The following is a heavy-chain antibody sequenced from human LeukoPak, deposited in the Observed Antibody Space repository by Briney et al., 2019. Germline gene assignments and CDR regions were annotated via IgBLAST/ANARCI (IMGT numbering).Heavy chain of an antibody. CDR2: IWYNGSNK. V-gene: IGHV3-33*01. CDR1: GFTFSSYG. CDR3: ARVNDYGERGFDY. J-gene: IGHJ4*02. D-gene: IGHD4-17*01. Sequence: PGGSLRLSCAASGFTFSSYGMHWVRQAPGKGLEWVAVIWYNGSNKYYADSVKGRFTISRDNSKNTLYLQMNSLRAEDTAVYYCARVNDYGERGFDYWGQGTLVTVSS.